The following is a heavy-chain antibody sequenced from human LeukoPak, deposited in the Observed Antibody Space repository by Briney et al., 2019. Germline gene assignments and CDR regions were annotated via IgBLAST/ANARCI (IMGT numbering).Heavy chain of an antibody. CDR3: AKHRDSGWTPCDY. J-gene: IGHJ4*02. Sequence: PSETLSLTCTVSGGSISSRSYYWGWIRQPPGKGLEWIGSIYYSGSTYYNPSLKSRVTISVDTSKNQFSLKMSSVTAADTAVYYCAKHRDSGWTPCDYWGQGTLVTVSS. CDR2: IYYSGST. CDR1: GGSISSRSYY. V-gene: IGHV4-39*01. D-gene: IGHD6-19*01.